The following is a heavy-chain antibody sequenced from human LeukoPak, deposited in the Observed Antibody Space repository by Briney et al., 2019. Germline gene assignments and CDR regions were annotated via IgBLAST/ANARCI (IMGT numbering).Heavy chain of an antibody. Sequence: GGSLRLSCAVSGIDFSGYAMSWVRQAPGKGLEWVSGIGSDGSTHYAESVKGRFAISRDNSKSTLYLQMNSLRAEDTALYYCGKDLHFYVAMYVWGQGTTVTVSS. V-gene: IGHV3-23*01. CDR3: GKDLHFYVAMYV. CDR2: IGSDGST. CDR1: GIDFSGYA. D-gene: IGHD2/OR15-2a*01. J-gene: IGHJ6*02.